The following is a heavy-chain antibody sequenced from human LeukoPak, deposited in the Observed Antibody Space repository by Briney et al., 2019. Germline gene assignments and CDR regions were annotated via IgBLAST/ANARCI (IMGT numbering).Heavy chain of an antibody. CDR1: GGSFSGYY. V-gene: IGHV4-34*01. J-gene: IGHJ4*02. CDR3: ARGGERNCYDFDY. D-gene: IGHD3-22*01. CDR2: INHSGST. Sequence: SETLSLTCAVYGGSFSGYYWSWIRQPPGKGLEWIGEINHSGSTNYNPSLKSRVTISVDTSKNQFSLKLSSVTAADTAVYYCARGGERNCYDFDYWGQGTLVTVSS.